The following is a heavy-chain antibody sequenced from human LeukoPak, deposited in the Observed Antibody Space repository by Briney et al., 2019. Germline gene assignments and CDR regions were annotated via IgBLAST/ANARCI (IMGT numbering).Heavy chain of an antibody. CDR2: IYYSGSI. D-gene: IGHD6-13*01. V-gene: IGHV4-39*01. CDR3: ARGNRKGKTAAGIVD. Sequence: PSETLSLTCTVSGGSISNSNYYWGWIRQPPGKGLEWIGNIYYSGSIYYNPSLKRRVTISVDTSKNQFSLGLSSVTAADTAVYYCARGNRKGKTAAGIVDWGQGTLVTVSS. CDR1: GGSISNSNYY. J-gene: IGHJ4*02.